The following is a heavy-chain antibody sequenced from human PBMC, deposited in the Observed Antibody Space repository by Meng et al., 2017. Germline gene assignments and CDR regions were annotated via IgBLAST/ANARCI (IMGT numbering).Heavy chain of an antibody. CDR3: ASQLAYYYHGMDV. V-gene: IGHV4-59*01. Sequence: SETLSLTCTVSGGSISSYYWSWIRQPPGKGLEWIGYIYYSGSTNYNPSLKSRVTISVDTSKNQFSLKLSSVTAADTAVYYCASQLAYYYHGMDVWGQGTMVTVSS. CDR2: IYYSGST. J-gene: IGHJ6*02. D-gene: IGHD2-2*01. CDR1: GGSISSYY.